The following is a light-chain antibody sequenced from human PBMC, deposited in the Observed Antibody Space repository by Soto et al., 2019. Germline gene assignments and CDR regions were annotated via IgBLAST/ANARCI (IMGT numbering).Light chain of an antibody. CDR3: QQYASSRT. CDR1: QSISSNY. V-gene: IGKV3-20*01. Sequence: EVELTQSPGTLSLSPGERASLSCRASQSISSNYLAWFQQKPGQAPRLLISTASSRATGLPDRFRGSGSGTDFTLTISRLEPEDFAVYYCQQYASSRTFGQGTKVDIK. J-gene: IGKJ1*01. CDR2: TAS.